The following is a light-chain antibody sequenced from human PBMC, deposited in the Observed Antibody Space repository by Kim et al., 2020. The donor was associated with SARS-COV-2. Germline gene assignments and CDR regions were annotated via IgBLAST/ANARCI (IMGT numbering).Light chain of an antibody. J-gene: IGLJ3*02. CDR1: KLGDKY. V-gene: IGLV3-1*01. Sequence: SYELTQPPSVSVSPGQTASISCSGDKLGDKYVCWYQQKPGQSPVLLIYEDNKRPSGIPVRFSGSYSGNTATLAISGTQAMDEADYYCQAWDSNTWVFGGGTPLTVL. CDR2: EDN. CDR3: QAWDSNTWV.